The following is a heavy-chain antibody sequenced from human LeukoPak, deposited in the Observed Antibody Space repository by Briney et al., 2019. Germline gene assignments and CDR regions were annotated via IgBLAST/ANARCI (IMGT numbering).Heavy chain of an antibody. V-gene: IGHV3-30*18. CDR2: ISYDGSNK. CDR3: AKDGDYGDYGGFDY. D-gene: IGHD4-17*01. Sequence: GESLRLSCPASGFTFSSYGMHWVRQAPGKGLEWVAVISYDGSNKYYADSVKGRFTISRENSKTTLYLQMNSLRAEDTAVYYCAKDGDYGDYGGFDYWGQGTLVTVSS. CDR1: GFTFSSYG. J-gene: IGHJ4*02.